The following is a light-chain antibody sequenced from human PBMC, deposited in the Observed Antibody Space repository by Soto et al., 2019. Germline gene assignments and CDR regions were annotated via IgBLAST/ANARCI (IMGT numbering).Light chain of an antibody. Sequence: DIVMTQSPLSLPVTPGEPASISCRSSQSLLHSNGYNYLDWYLQKPGQSPQLLIDLGSNRASGGPDRFSGSGSGKDFTLKISRVEAEDVGVYYCMQALQTPCTFSQGPKLEIK. CDR1: QSLLHSNGYNY. CDR3: MQALQTPCT. CDR2: LGS. J-gene: IGKJ2*02. V-gene: IGKV2-28*01.